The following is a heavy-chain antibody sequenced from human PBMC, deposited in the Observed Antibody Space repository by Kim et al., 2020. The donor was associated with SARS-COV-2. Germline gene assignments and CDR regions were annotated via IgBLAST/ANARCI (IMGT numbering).Heavy chain of an antibody. J-gene: IGHJ4*02. CDR3: ARDDGCGGDCHANIDY. Sequence: GGSLRLSCAASGFTFSSYWMNWVRQAPGKGLEWVANIKQDGSDKYYVGSVKGRFTISRDNAKNSLYLQINSLRAEDAAVYYCARDDGCGGDCHANIDYWGQGTLVTVSS. V-gene: IGHV3-7*03. CDR1: GFTFSSYW. CDR2: IKQDGSDK. D-gene: IGHD2-21*01.